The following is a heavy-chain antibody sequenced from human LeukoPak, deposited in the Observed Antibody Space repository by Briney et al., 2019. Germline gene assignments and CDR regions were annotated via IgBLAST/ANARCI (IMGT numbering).Heavy chain of an antibody. V-gene: IGHV4-59*08. D-gene: IGHD2-15*01. CDR3: ARHGYCSGGSCYWDY. CDR1: GGSISPFH. Sequence: SETLSLTCTVSGGSISPFHWRWIRQPPGKGLEWIAYIYYSGSTRYNPSLKSRVAISVDTSNNQVSLKLSSVTAADTAVYYCARHGYCSGGSCYWDYWGQGTLATVSS. J-gene: IGHJ4*02. CDR2: IYYSGST.